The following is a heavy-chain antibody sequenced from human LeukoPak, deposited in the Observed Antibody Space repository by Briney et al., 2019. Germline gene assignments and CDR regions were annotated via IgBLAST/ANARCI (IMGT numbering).Heavy chain of an antibody. Sequence: ASVKVSCKASGYTLTAHYMHWVRQAPGQGLEWKGRINPNSGDTNYAQKFQGRVTMTRDTSISTAYMDLSRLTSDDTAVYYCARPYSSGSFDNWFDPWGQGTLVIVSS. CDR1: GYTLTAHY. D-gene: IGHD3-10*01. CDR3: ARPYSSGSFDNWFDP. J-gene: IGHJ5*02. V-gene: IGHV1-2*06. CDR2: INPNSGDT.